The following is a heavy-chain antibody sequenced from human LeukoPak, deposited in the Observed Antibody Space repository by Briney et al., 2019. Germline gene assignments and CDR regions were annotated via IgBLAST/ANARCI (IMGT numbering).Heavy chain of an antibody. CDR3: ARRAPPHNYYDSSGQGRLDY. CDR2: IYYSGST. Sequence: PSETLSLTCTVSGGSISSYYWSWIRQPPGKGLEWIGYIYYSGSTNYNPSLKSRVTISVDTSKNQFSLKLSSVTAADTAVYYCARRAPPHNYYDSSGQGRLDYWGQGTLVTVSS. V-gene: IGHV4-59*01. CDR1: GGSISSYY. J-gene: IGHJ4*02. D-gene: IGHD3-22*01.